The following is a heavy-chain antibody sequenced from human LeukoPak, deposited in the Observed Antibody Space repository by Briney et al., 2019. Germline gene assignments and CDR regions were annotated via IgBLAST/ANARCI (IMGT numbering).Heavy chain of an antibody. Sequence: ASVKVSCKVSGYTLTELSMHWVRQAPGKGLEWMGGFDPEDGETIYAQKFQGRVTITADESTSTAYMELSSLRSEDTAVYYCARDGGGYYDSSYFDYWGQGTLVTVSS. CDR1: GYTLTELS. D-gene: IGHD3-22*01. V-gene: IGHV1-24*01. CDR3: ARDGGGYYDSSYFDY. J-gene: IGHJ4*02. CDR2: FDPEDGET.